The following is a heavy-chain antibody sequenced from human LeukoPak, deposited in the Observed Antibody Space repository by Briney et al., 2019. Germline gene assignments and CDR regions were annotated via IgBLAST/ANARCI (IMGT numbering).Heavy chain of an antibody. Sequence: ASVKVSCKASGGTFSSYAISWVRQAPGQGLEWMGGIIPIFGTANYAQKFQGRVTITADESTSTAYMERSSLRSEDTAVYYCARDGYSSSSFTPFDYWGQGTLVTVSS. J-gene: IGHJ4*02. CDR2: IIPIFGTA. CDR1: GGTFSSYA. V-gene: IGHV1-69*13. CDR3: ARDGYSSSSFTPFDY. D-gene: IGHD6-6*01.